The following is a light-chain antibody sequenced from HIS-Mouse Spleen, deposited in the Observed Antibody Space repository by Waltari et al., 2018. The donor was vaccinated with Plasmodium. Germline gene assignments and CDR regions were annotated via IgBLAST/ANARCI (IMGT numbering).Light chain of an antibody. CDR3: CSYAGSSTNWV. Sequence: SALTQPASVSGSPGHSTTISCTGTSSDVGSYNLFSWYQQHPGKAPKLMIYEGSKRPSGVSNRFSGSKSGNTASLTISGLQAEDEADYYCCSYAGSSTNWVFGGGTKLTVL. CDR2: EGS. J-gene: IGLJ3*02. CDR1: SSDVGSYNL. V-gene: IGLV2-23*01.